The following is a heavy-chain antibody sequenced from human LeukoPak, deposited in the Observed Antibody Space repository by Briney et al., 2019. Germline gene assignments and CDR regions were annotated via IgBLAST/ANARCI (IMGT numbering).Heavy chain of an antibody. CDR3: ARYALMVRGGTDY. Sequence: QTGGSLRLSCAASGFTFSSYSMNWVRQAPGKGLEWVSYISKDSTTIYYADSLKGRFTISRDNAKNSLYLQMNSLRAEDTAVYYCARYALMVRGGTDYWGQGTLVTVSS. CDR1: GFTFSSYS. V-gene: IGHV3-48*04. D-gene: IGHD3-10*01. J-gene: IGHJ4*02. CDR2: ISKDSTTI.